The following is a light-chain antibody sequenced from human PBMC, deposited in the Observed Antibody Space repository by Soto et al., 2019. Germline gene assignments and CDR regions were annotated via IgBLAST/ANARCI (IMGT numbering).Light chain of an antibody. J-gene: IGKJ5*01. Sequence: VLKQSPGALSLTPEERATLSCRASQSVGNFLAWYQQKPGQAPRLLIYYISTRATGIPARFSGSGSGTEFTLTINSLQSEDSAVYYCQQHNQWPIPFGQGTRLEIK. CDR3: QQHNQWPIP. V-gene: IGKV3D-15*01. CDR1: QSVGNF. CDR2: YIS.